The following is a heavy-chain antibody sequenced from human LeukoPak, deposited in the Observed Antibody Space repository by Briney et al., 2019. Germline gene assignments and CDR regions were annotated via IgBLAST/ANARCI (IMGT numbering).Heavy chain of an antibody. D-gene: IGHD3-10*01. V-gene: IGHV4-39*07. CDR2: IYYSGST. CDR3: ARDRSEWSAEDNWFDP. J-gene: IGHJ5*02. Sequence: PSETLSLTCTVSGGSISGSSYYWGWIRQPPGKGLEWIGSIYYSGSTYYNPSLKSRVAISIDTSTNQISLRLSSVTSADTAIYFCARDRSEWSAEDNWFDPWGQGILVTVSS. CDR1: GGSISGSSYY.